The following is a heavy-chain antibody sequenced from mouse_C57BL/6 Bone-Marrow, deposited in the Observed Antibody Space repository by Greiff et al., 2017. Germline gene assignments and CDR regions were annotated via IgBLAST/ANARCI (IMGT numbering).Heavy chain of an antibody. CDR3: ARPDYDYDAGYFDY. CDR1: GFTFSDYG. J-gene: IGHJ2*01. Sequence: EVQLVESGGGLVKPGGSLKLSCAASGFTFSDYGMHWVRQAPEKGLEWVAYISSGSSTIYYADTVKGRFTISRDNAKNTLFLQMTSLRSEDTAMYYCARPDYDYDAGYFDYWGQGTTLTVSS. V-gene: IGHV5-17*01. CDR2: ISSGSSTI. D-gene: IGHD2-4*01.